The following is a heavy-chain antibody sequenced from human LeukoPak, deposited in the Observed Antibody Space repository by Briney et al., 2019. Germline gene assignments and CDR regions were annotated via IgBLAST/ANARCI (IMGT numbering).Heavy chain of an antibody. CDR2: IYYSGST. J-gene: IGHJ6*02. CDR1: GVSISSYY. V-gene: IGHV4-59*01. D-gene: IGHD2-2*01. Sequence: PSETLSLTCTVSGVSISSYYWSWIRQPPGMELEWIGCIYYSGSTNYNPSLKSRVTISVDTSKDQFSLRLTSVTAADTAVYYCASALGYCSNTKCSRNFYGLDVWGQGTTVTVSS. CDR3: ASALGYCSNTKCSRNFYGLDV.